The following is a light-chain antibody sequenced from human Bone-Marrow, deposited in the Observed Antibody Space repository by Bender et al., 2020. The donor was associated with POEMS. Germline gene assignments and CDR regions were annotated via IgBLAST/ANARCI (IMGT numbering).Light chain of an antibody. CDR2: DDS. CDR3: SSYSDSNTVV. J-gene: IGLJ2*01. V-gene: IGLV3-21*02. CDR1: SIGSNT. Sequence: SYVLTQPPSVSVAPGQTARITCGGDSIGSNTVHWYQQKAGQAPVLVVYDDSARPSGIPDRVSGSKAGNTASLTISRLRTEDEATYYCSSYSDSNTVVFGGGTKVTVL.